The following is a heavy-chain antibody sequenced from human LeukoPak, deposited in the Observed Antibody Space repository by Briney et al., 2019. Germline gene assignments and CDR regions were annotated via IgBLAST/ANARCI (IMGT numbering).Heavy chain of an antibody. CDR2: ISAYNGNT. Sequence: ASVKVSCKASGYTFTNYGISWVRQAPGQGLQWMGWISAYNGNTNYAQKFQGRITMTTDTSTSTAYMELRSLRSDDTAVYYCARDLKMGYSSGRYSWGTGSSNDYWGQGTLVTVSS. J-gene: IGHJ4*02. CDR1: GYTFTNYG. V-gene: IGHV1-18*01. D-gene: IGHD6-19*01. CDR3: ARDLKMGYSSGRYSWGTGSSNDY.